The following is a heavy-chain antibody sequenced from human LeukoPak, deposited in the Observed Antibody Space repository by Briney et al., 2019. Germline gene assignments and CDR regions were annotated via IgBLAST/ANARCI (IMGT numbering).Heavy chain of an antibody. CDR3: ARTTGTTDPYLDY. CDR1: GGSVSSGSYY. CDR2: IYYSGST. J-gene: IGHJ4*02. Sequence: SETLSLTCTVSGGSVSSGSYYWSWIRQPPGKGLEWIGYIYYSGSTNYNPSLKSRVTISVDTSKNQFPLKLSSVTAADTAVYYCARTTGTTDPYLDYWGQGTLVTVSS. D-gene: IGHD4-17*01. V-gene: IGHV4-61*01.